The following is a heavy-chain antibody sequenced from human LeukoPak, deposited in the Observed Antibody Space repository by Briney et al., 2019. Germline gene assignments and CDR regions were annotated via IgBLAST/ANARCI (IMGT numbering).Heavy chain of an antibody. CDR2: IIPILGIA. D-gene: IGHD2-21*02. CDR3: AREYCGGDCSVDRNYFDC. Sequence: ASVKVSCKASGGTFSSYTIGWVRQAHGQGLEWMGRIIPILGIANYAQKFQGRVTITADKSTSTAYMELSSLRSEDTAVYYCAREYCGGDCSVDRNYFDCWGQGTLVTVSS. J-gene: IGHJ4*02. CDR1: GGTFSSYT. V-gene: IGHV1-69*04.